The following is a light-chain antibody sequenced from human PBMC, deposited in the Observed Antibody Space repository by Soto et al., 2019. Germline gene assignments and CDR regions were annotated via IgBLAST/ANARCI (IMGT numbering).Light chain of an antibody. CDR1: SSDIGGYNY. V-gene: IGLV2-14*01. J-gene: IGLJ1*01. CDR3: GSYTGTSTLYV. CDR2: EVS. Sequence: QSVLTQPGSVSGSPGQSIAISCTGTSSDIGGYNYVSWYQQHPGKAPKLMIYEVSSRPSGVSNRFSGSKSGNTASLTIFGLQAEDEADYFCGSYTGTSTLYVFGSGTKVTVL.